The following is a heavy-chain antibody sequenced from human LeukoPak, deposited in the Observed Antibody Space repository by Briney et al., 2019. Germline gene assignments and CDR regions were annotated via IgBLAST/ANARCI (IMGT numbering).Heavy chain of an antibody. CDR3: VKTLISVAGTGAFGI. CDR1: GFTFSSYG. D-gene: IGHD6-19*01. J-gene: IGHJ3*02. Sequence: PGGSLRLSCAASGFTFSSYGMHWVRQAPGKGLEWVAVISYDGSNKYYADSVKGRFTISRDNSKNTLYLQMSSLRAEDTAVYYCVKTLISVAGTGAFGIWGQGTMVTVSS. V-gene: IGHV3-30*18. CDR2: ISYDGSNK.